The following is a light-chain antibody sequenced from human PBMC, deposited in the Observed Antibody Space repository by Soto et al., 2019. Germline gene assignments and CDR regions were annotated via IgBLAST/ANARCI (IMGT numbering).Light chain of an antibody. CDR3: QQTFSPPYT. Sequence: DIQMTQSLSSLSASVGDSVTITCRASQSISNSLSWYQQKPGKAPKFLIYVASTLQRGVPSRFSGSGSWTDFTLPISSLQPEDFATYYCQQTFSPPYTFGQGTKLEIK. CDR1: QSISNS. J-gene: IGKJ2*01. CDR2: VAS. V-gene: IGKV1-39*01.